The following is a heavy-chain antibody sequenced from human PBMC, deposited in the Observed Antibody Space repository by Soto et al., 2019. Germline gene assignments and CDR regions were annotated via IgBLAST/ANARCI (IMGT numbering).Heavy chain of an antibody. D-gene: IGHD6-19*01. CDR1: GFTFSDYA. J-gene: IGHJ4*02. CDR3: AKGGRQWLVTSDFNY. CDR2: VSHDGRNT. V-gene: IGHV3-30*18. Sequence: VQLVESGGGVVQPGRSLRLSCAASGFTFSDYAMHWVRQAPGEGLEWVAVVSHDGRNTPHADSVKGRFTISRDSSKNTVSQEMTSLRAEDTAVYYCAKGGRQWLVTSDFNYWGQGALVPVSS.